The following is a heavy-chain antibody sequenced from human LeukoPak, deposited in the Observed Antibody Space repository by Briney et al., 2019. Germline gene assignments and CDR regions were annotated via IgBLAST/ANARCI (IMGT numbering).Heavy chain of an antibody. Sequence: GGSLRLSCAASGFTFSSYGMHWVRQVPGKGLEWVAVIWYDGSNKYYADSVKGRFTISRDNSKNTLYLQMNSLRAEDTAVYYCARAHRGLDAFDIWGQGTMVTVSS. J-gene: IGHJ3*02. CDR1: GFTFSSYG. D-gene: IGHD3-10*01. CDR2: IWYDGSNK. CDR3: ARAHRGLDAFDI. V-gene: IGHV3-33*01.